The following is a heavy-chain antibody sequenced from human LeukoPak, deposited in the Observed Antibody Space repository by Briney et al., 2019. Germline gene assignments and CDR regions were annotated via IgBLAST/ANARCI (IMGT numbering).Heavy chain of an antibody. CDR3: AGQAMVQVAEDYSDS. D-gene: IGHD3-10*01. CDR2: LYYGGRN. V-gene: IGHV4-39*02. Sequence: PSETLSLTCTVSGGSISSGTYSWVWIRQPPGKGLEWIGSLYYGGRNYYNPSLKNRVTISVDTSKNHLSLTLTSVTATDTAVYFCAGQAMVQVAEDYSDSWGQGTLVTVSS. CDR1: GGSISSGTYS. J-gene: IGHJ4*02.